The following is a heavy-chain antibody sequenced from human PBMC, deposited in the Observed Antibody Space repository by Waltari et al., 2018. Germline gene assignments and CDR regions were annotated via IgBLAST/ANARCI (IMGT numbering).Heavy chain of an antibody. CDR2: INHSGST. D-gene: IGHD5-12*01. V-gene: IGHV4-34*01. CDR3: ARDLRDIVATISWFDP. J-gene: IGHJ5*02. CDR1: GGSFSGYY. Sequence: QVQLQQWGAGLLKPSETLSLTCAVYGGSFSGYYWSWHRQHPGKGLEWIGEINHSGSTNYNPSLKSRVTISVDTSKNQFSLKLSSVTAADTAVYYCARDLRDIVATISWFDPWGQGTLVTVSS.